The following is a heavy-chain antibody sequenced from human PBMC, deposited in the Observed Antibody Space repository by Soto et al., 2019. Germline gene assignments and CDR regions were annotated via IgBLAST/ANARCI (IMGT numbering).Heavy chain of an antibody. V-gene: IGHV1-69*13. D-gene: IGHD3-22*01. CDR2: IIPIVETP. CDR3: ARLSRPNYYDSSGFFKDNWFDP. J-gene: IGHJ5*02. CDR1: GGTFNSYD. Sequence: SVKVSCKASGGTFNSYDINWVRQAPGQGLEWMGGIIPIVETPKYAQKFQGRVTITADESTNTVYMELSSLRSEDTAMYYCARLSRPNYYDSSGFFKDNWFDPWGQGTLVTVSS.